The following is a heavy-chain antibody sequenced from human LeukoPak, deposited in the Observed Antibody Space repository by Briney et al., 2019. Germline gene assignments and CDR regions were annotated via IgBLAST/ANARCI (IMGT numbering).Heavy chain of an antibody. V-gene: IGHV3-23*01. Sequence: GGSLRLSCAASGFTFSSFAMSWARQAPGKGLEWVSAISGSGASTYYADSVKGRFTISRDNSKNTLYLQMNSLRAEDTAIYYCAKKASYYYDSSGYPDYWGQGTLVTVSS. J-gene: IGHJ4*02. CDR1: GFTFSSFA. CDR3: AKKASYYYDSSGYPDY. CDR2: ISGSGAST. D-gene: IGHD3-22*01.